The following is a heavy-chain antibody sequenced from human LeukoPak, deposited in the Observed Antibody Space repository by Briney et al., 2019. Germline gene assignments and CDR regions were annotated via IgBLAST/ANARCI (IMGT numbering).Heavy chain of an antibody. V-gene: IGHV4-59*01. CDR2: IYYSGST. J-gene: IGHJ4*02. CDR1: GGSISSYY. D-gene: IGHD5-12*01. Sequence: SETLSLXCTVSGGSISSYYWSWIRQPPGKGLEWLGYIYYSGSTNYNPSLKSRVTISVDTSKNQFSLKLSSVTAADTAVYYCARGGYSGYGFDYWGQGTLVTVSS. CDR3: ARGGYSGYGFDY.